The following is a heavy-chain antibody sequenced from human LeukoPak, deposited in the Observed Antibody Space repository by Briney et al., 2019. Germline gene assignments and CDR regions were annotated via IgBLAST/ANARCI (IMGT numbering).Heavy chain of an antibody. Sequence: SETLSLTCAVYGGSFSGYYWSWIRQPPGKGLEWIGEINHSGSTNYNPSLKSRVTISVDTSKNQFSLKLSSVTAADTAVYYCARAGYDILTGYPRGFDYWGQGTLVTVSS. D-gene: IGHD3-9*01. CDR3: ARAGYDILTGYPRGFDY. CDR2: INHSGST. CDR1: GGSFSGYY. V-gene: IGHV4-34*01. J-gene: IGHJ4*02.